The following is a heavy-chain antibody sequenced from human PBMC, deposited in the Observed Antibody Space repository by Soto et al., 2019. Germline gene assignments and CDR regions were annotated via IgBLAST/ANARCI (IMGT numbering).Heavy chain of an antibody. Sequence: ASVKVSCKVSGYTLTELSMHWVRQAPGKGLEWMGGFDPEDGETIYAQKFQGRVTMTEDTSTDTAYMELSSLRSEDTAVYYCATAKDIVLIGPYAFDIWGQGTMVTVSS. CDR2: FDPEDGET. V-gene: IGHV1-24*01. J-gene: IGHJ3*02. CDR1: GYTLTELS. CDR3: ATAKDIVLIGPYAFDI. D-gene: IGHD2-8*01.